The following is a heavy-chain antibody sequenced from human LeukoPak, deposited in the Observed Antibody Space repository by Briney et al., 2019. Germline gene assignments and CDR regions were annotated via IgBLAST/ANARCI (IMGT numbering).Heavy chain of an antibody. D-gene: IGHD6-13*01. V-gene: IGHV3-30*02. Sequence: GGSLRLSCAASGFTFNNYGMHWVRQAPGKGLEWVAFIRYNGNNQYYADSVKGRFTISRDNSKNTLYLQMNSLKGDDTAVYYCARDGEQLASDVWGKGTTVTVSS. CDR1: GFTFNNYG. CDR3: ARDGEQLASDV. J-gene: IGHJ6*04. CDR2: IRYNGNNQ.